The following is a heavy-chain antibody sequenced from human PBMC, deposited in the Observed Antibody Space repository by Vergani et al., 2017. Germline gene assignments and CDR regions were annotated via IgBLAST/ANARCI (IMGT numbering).Heavy chain of an antibody. D-gene: IGHD6-13*01. J-gene: IGHJ6*02. CDR1: GFTVSSNY. Sequence: EVQLVESGGGLVQPGGSLRLSCAASGFTVSSNYMSWVRQAPGKGLEWVSVIYSGGSTYYADSVKGRFTISRDNSKNSLYLQMNSLRAEDTAVYYCARDDSSSWSYYYYGMDVWGQGTTVTVSS. CDR2: IYSGGST. CDR3: ARDDSSSWSYYYYGMDV. V-gene: IGHV3-66*01.